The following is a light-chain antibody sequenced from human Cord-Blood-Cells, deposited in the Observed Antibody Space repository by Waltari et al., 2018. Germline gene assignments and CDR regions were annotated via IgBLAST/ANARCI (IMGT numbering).Light chain of an antibody. CDR3: QQYNNWPPFT. V-gene: IGKV3-15*01. CDR2: GAS. CDR1: PRVSSN. J-gene: IGKJ3*01. Sequence: EIVMTQSPATLSVSPGERATLSCRASPRVSSNIAWYQQKPGQAPRLLIYGASTRATGIPARFSGSGSGTEFTLTISSLQSEDCAVYYGQQYNNWPPFTFGPGTKVDIK.